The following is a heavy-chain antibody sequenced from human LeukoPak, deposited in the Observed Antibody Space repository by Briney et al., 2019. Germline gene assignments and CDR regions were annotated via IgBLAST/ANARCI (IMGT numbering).Heavy chain of an antibody. J-gene: IGHJ6*02. Sequence: PGRSLRLPCAASGFTFSSYAMPWVRQAPGKGLEWVAVISYDGSNKYYADSVKGRFTISRDNSKNSLYLQMNSLRAEDTAVYYCARDRVGATFYYYYGMDVWGQGTTVTVSS. CDR3: ARDRVGATFYYYYGMDV. CDR1: GFTFSSYA. CDR2: ISYDGSNK. V-gene: IGHV3-30*04. D-gene: IGHD1-26*01.